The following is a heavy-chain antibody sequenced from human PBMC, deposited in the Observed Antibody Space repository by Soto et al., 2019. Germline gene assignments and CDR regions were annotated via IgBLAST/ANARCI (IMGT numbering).Heavy chain of an antibody. V-gene: IGHV4-31*03. D-gene: IGHD2-15*01. J-gene: IGHJ4*02. CDR3: ARADCSGGSCYNFDY. CDR2: IYYSGST. Sequence: QVQLQESGPGLVKPSQTLSLTCTVSGGSISSGGYYWSWIRQHPGKGLEWIGYIYYSGSTYYNPSLKSRVTISVDTSKNQFSLKLSSVTAADSAVYYCARADCSGGSCYNFDYWGQGTLVTVSS. CDR1: GGSISSGGYY.